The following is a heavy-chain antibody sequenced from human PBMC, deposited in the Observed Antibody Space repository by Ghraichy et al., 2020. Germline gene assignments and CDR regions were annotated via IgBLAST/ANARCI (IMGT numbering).Heavy chain of an antibody. V-gene: IGHV3-23*01. CDR1: GFTFSSYA. D-gene: IGHD1-26*01. Sequence: GESLNISCAVSGFTFSSYAMSWVRQAPGKGLEWVSAISGSGGSTYYADSVKGRFTISRDNSKNTLYLQMNSLRADDTAVYYCAKHGGSYYYYGMDVWGQGTTVTVSS. CDR2: ISGSGGST. J-gene: IGHJ6*02. CDR3: AKHGGSYYYYGMDV.